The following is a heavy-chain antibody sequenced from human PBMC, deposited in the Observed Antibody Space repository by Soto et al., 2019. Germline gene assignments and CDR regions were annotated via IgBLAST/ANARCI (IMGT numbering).Heavy chain of an antibody. CDR3: ARDPYSSSWLPLYGMDV. J-gene: IGHJ6*02. CDR1: GFTVSSNY. CDR2: IYSGGST. Sequence: PGGSLRLSCAASGFTVSSNYMNWVRQAPGKGLEWVSVIYSGGSTYYADSVKGRFTISRDNSKNTLYLQMNSLRAEDTAVYYCARDPYSSSWLPLYGMDVWGQGTTVTVSS. V-gene: IGHV3-66*01. D-gene: IGHD6-13*01.